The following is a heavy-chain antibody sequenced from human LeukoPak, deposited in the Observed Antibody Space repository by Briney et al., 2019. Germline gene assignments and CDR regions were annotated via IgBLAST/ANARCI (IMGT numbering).Heavy chain of an antibody. Sequence: KPSETLSLTCTVSGGSISSYYWSWIRQPPGKGLEWLGCIYYSGSTNYNPSLKSRVTISVDTSKNQFSLKLSSVTAADTAVYYCARDGDGYNPIPFDYWGQGTLVTVSS. J-gene: IGHJ4*02. CDR3: ARDGDGYNPIPFDY. D-gene: IGHD5-24*01. V-gene: IGHV4-59*01. CDR1: GGSISSYY. CDR2: IYYSGST.